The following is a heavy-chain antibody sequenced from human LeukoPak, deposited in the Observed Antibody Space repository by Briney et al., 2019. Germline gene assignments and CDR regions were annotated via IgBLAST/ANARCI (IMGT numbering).Heavy chain of an antibody. Sequence: GGSLRLSCAASGFTFSSYSMNWVRQAPGKGLEWVSYISSSSSTIYYADSVKGRFTISRDNAKNSLYLQMNSLRAEDTAVYYCARVGGYSYGPQPYDYWGQGTLVTVSS. CDR2: ISSSSSTI. D-gene: IGHD5-18*01. CDR3: ARVGGYSYGPQPYDY. V-gene: IGHV3-48*04. J-gene: IGHJ4*02. CDR1: GFTFSSYS.